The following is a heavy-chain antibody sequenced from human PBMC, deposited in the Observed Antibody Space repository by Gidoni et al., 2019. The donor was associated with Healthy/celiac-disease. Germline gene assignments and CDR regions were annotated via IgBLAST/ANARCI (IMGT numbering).Heavy chain of an antibody. J-gene: IGHJ4*02. D-gene: IGHD2-2*01. V-gene: IGHV3-11*01. CDR3: ARGEDYCSSTSCYVGY. Sequence: FTFSDYYMSWIRQAQGKGLEWVSYISSSGSTIYYADSVKGRFTIFRDNAKNSLYLQMNSLRAEDTAVYYCARGEDYCSSTSCYVGYWGQGTLVTVSS. CDR1: FTFSDYY. CDR2: ISSSGSTI.